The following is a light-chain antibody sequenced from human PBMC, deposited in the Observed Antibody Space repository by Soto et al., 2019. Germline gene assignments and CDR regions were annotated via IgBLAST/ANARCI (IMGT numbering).Light chain of an antibody. V-gene: IGKV1-9*01. CDR3: QQYYSYPLT. CDR1: QGISRH. J-gene: IGKJ4*01. CDR2: AAS. Sequence: DIQVTQSPSFLSASLGDRVTITCRASQGISRHLAWYQQKPGKAPKLLIYAASTLQSGVPSRFRGSGSGTDFTLTISCLQSEDFETYYCQQYYSYPLTFGGGTKVDIK.